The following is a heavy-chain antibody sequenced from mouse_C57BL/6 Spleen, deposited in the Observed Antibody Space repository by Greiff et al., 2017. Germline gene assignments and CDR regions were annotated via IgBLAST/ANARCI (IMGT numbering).Heavy chain of an antibody. D-gene: IGHD2-4*01. CDR2: ILPGSGST. V-gene: IGHV1-9*01. J-gene: IGHJ3*01. Sequence: QVQLQQSGAELMKPGASVKLSCKATGYTFTGYWIEWVKQRPGHGLEWIGEILPGSGSTNYNEKFKGKSTFTADTSSNTAYMQLSSLITVGSAIYYCARERYDYDGAFAYWGQGTLVTVSA. CDR3: ARERYDYDGAFAY. CDR1: GYTFTGYW.